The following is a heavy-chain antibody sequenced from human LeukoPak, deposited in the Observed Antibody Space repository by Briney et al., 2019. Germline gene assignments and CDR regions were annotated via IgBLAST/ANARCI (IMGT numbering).Heavy chain of an antibody. CDR1: GFTFSSCA. CDR2: ISYDGSSK. Sequence: GGSLRLSCAASGFTFSSCAMHWVRQAPGKGLEWVALISYDGSSKYYADSVKGRFTISRDNSKNTLYLQLNSLRAEGTALYYCARDPKGGYSYGWGAFDIWGQGTMVTVSS. CDR3: ARDPKGGYSYGWGAFDI. V-gene: IGHV3-30-3*01. D-gene: IGHD5-18*01. J-gene: IGHJ3*02.